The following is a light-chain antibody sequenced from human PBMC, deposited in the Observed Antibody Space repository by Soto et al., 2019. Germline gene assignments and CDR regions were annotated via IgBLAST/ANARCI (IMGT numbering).Light chain of an antibody. CDR3: AAWDDSLNGVV. V-gene: IGLV1-36*01. CDR2: YDD. CDR1: SSNIGNNA. Sequence: QPVLTQPPSVSEAPRQRVTISCSGSSSNIGNNAVNWYQQFPGKAPKLLIYYDDLLPSGVSDRFSGSKSGTSASLAIGGLQSEDEADYYCAAWDDSLNGVVFGGGTKVTVL. J-gene: IGLJ2*01.